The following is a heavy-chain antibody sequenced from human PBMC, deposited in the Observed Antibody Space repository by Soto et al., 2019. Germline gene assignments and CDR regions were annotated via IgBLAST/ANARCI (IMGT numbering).Heavy chain of an antibody. CDR1: GFTFSSYA. CDR3: AKEIDARGY. CDR2: ISYDGSNK. J-gene: IGHJ4*02. V-gene: IGHV3-30*18. Sequence: GGSLRLSCAASGFTFSSYAMHWVRQPPGKGLEWVAVISYDGSNKYYGNSVKGRFTVSRDNSKKTLFLQMNSLRAEDTAVYYCAKEIDARGYWGQGTLVTVSS.